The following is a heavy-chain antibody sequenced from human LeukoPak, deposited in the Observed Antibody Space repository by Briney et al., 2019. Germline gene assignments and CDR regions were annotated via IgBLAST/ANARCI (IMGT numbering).Heavy chain of an antibody. Sequence: PSETLSLTCTVSGGSISSSSYYWGWIRQPPGKGLEWIGSIYYSGSPYYNPSLESRVTISVDTSKKQFSLKLSSVTAADTAVYYCARHVGFITMVRGVINNNWFDPWGQGTLVTVSS. CDR2: IYYSGSP. V-gene: IGHV4-39*01. CDR1: GGSISSSSYY. CDR3: ARHVGFITMVRGVINNNWFDP. D-gene: IGHD3-10*01. J-gene: IGHJ5*02.